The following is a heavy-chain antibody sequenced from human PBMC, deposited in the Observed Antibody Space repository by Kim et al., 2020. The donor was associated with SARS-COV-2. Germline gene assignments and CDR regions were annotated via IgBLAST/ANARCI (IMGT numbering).Heavy chain of an antibody. Sequence: ASVKVSCKASGYTFTTRTMYWVRQAPGQGLEWMGWINTNTGSPFYAQGFTGRFVFSLDTSVSTAFLQINSLKTEDTAVYYCVKAGFFDYNSYLDSWGQGTLVTVSS. D-gene: IGHD3-9*01. CDR3: VKAGFFDYNSYLDS. J-gene: IGHJ4*02. V-gene: IGHV7-4-1*02. CDR1: GYTFTTRT. CDR2: INTNTGSP.